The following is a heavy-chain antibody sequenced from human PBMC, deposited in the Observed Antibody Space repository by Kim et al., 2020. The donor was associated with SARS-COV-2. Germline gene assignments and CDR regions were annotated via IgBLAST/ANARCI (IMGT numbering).Heavy chain of an antibody. CDR2: ISYDGSNK. Sequence: GGSLRLSCAASGFTFSSYAMHWVRQAPGKGLEWVAVISYDGSNKYYADSVKGRFTISRDNSKNTLYLQMNSLRAEDTAVYYCARAQCKRAQFTMVRGVPCPIDYWGQGTLVTVSS. V-gene: IGHV3-30*04. D-gene: IGHD3-10*01. J-gene: IGHJ4*02. CDR3: ARAQCKRAQFTMVRGVPCPIDY. CDR1: GFTFSSYA.